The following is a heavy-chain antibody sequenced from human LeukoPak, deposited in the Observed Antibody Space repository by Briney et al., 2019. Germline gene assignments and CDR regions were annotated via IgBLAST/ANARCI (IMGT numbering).Heavy chain of an antibody. CDR2: ISSNGGST. CDR3: ARRMKGDGYNSDY. J-gene: IGHJ4*02. D-gene: IGHD5-24*01. Sequence: GGSLGLSCAPSGFTFNNYARHWVRQAPGKGREYFSAISSNGGSTYYASSVKGRFTISRDNSNNTLYLQMGSLRAEDMAVYYCARRMKGDGYNSDYWGQGTLVTVSS. CDR1: GFTFNNYA. V-gene: IGHV3-64*01.